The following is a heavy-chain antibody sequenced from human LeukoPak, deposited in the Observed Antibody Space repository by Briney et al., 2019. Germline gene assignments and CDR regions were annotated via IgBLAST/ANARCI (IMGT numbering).Heavy chain of an antibody. CDR1: GFTSSSYA. J-gene: IGHJ4*02. Sequence: GGSLRLSCSASGFTSSSYAMHWVRQAPGKGLEYVSAISSNGGSTYYADSVKGRFTISRDNSKNTLYLQMSSLRAEDTAVYYCVKGGGIAAAGSIPFDYWGQGTLVTVSS. V-gene: IGHV3-64D*06. CDR2: ISSNGGST. D-gene: IGHD6-13*01. CDR3: VKGGGIAAAGSIPFDY.